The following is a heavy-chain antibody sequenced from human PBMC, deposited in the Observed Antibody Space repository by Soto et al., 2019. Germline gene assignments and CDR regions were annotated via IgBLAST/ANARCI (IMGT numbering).Heavy chain of an antibody. V-gene: IGHV4-59*01. CDR1: GGSMSRYY. J-gene: IGHJ6*02. D-gene: IGHD5-12*01. Sequence: SETLSLTCTVSGGSMSRYYWNWIRQSPGKGLEWIGYIYYSGNIYYSGNTNYNPSLKSRVTISIDRSKNQFSLKLTSVTVADTAVYYCARQLDSGYDYRITPESYYYGMDVWGQGTTVTVSS. CDR3: ARQLDSGYDYRITPESYYYGMDV. CDR2: IYYSGNIYYSGNT.